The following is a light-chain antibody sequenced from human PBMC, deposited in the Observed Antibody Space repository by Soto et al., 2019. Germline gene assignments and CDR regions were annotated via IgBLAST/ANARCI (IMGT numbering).Light chain of an antibody. CDR3: QQYRSYWT. CDR1: ESVNSW. V-gene: IGKV1-5*03. J-gene: IGKJ1*01. CDR2: KTS. Sequence: DIRMTQSPSTLSASIGDRVTITCRASESVNSWVAWFQQKPGKAPKLLIYKTSILERGVPSRFSGSGSGAEFTLSITRLQPDDFATYYCQQYRSYWTFGQGTKV.